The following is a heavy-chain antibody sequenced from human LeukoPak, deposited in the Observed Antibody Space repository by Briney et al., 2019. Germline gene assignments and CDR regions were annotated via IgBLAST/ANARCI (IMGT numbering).Heavy chain of an antibody. V-gene: IGHV3-7*05. CDR1: GFTFSSFS. CDR2: ITEDGSEK. J-gene: IGHJ4*02. Sequence: GGSLRLSCAASGFTFSSFSMSWVRQAPGKGLEWVAKITEDGSEKYYVDSVKGRFTISRDNAKSSLHLQMDSLRAEDTAVYYCARGGYRPDYWGQGILVTVSS. CDR3: ARGGYRPDY. D-gene: IGHD5-12*01.